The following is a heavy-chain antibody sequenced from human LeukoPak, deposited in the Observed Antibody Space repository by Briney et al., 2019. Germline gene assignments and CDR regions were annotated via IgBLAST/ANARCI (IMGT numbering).Heavy chain of an antibody. Sequence: PGGSLRLSCAASGFTFSSYAMSWVRQAPGKGLEWVSAISGRGGSTYYADSVKGRFTISRDNSKNTLYLQMNSLRAEDTAVYYCAKDAARVDYYYYGMDVWGQGTTVTVSS. CDR2: ISGRGGST. CDR3: AKDAARVDYYYYGMDV. CDR1: GFTFSSYA. D-gene: IGHD6-13*01. J-gene: IGHJ6*02. V-gene: IGHV3-23*01.